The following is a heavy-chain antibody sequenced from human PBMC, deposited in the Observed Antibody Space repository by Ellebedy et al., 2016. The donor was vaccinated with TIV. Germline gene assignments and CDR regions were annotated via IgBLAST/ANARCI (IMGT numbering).Heavy chain of an antibody. CDR3: VRDTIESSSWSFDF. D-gene: IGHD6-13*01. V-gene: IGHV3-66*01. J-gene: IGHJ4*02. CDR2: IPVGGNT. Sequence: GESLKISCAASGFTVSNDYISWVRQAPGKGLEWVSTIPAIPVGGNTFYADSLKGRFTISRDNSKNTVYLQMDTLRAEDTAVYYCVRDTIESSSWSFDFWGQGARVTVSS. CDR1: GFTVSNDY.